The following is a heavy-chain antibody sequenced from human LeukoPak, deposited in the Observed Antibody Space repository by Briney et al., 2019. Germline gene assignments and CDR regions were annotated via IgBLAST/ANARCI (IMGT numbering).Heavy chain of an antibody. CDR1: GFSFSTSW. Sequence: GGSLRLSCAASGFSFSTSWMHWVRQAPGKGLVWVSRIHSDGIGTTYADSVKGRFTISRDNSKNTLDLQMNNLRAEDAAVYYCARDHYYVPDYWGQGTLVTVSS. D-gene: IGHD3-10*02. V-gene: IGHV3-74*03. CDR3: ARDHYYVPDY. J-gene: IGHJ4*02. CDR2: IHSDGIGT.